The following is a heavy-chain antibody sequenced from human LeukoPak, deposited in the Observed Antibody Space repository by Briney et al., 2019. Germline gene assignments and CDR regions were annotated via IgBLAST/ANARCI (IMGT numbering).Heavy chain of an antibody. CDR1: GFTFTSYA. CDR3: AKTTAGHSSGRDPGWPVDY. V-gene: IGHV3-23*01. D-gene: IGHD6-19*01. CDR2: VSGSGDGT. Sequence: GGSLRLSCAASGFTFTSYAMGWVRQAPGKGLEWVSSVSGSGDGTYYADSVKGRFTISRDNSKKTLDLHMDSLRAEDTAVYYCAKTTAGHSSGRDPGWPVDYWGQGTLVTVSS. J-gene: IGHJ4*02.